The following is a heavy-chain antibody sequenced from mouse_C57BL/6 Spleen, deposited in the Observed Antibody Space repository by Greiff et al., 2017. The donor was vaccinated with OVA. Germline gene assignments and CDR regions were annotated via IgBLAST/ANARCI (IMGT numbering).Heavy chain of an antibody. J-gene: IGHJ2*01. Sequence: VQLQESGPGLVQPSQSLSITCTVSGFSLTSYGVHWVRQSPGKGLEWLGVIWSGGSTDYNAAFISRLSISKDNSKSQVFFKMNSLQADDTAIYYCVRGDYDYDGDYFDYWGQGTTLTVSS. D-gene: IGHD2-4*01. CDR1: GFSLTSYG. CDR3: VRGDYDYDGDYFDY. CDR2: IWSGGST. V-gene: IGHV2-2*01.